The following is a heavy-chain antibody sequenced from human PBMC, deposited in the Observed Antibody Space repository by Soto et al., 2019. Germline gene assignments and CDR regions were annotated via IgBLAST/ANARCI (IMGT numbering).Heavy chain of an antibody. V-gene: IGHV4-59*12. CDR3: ARSQTTVTSYDY. CDR1: GGSISSYY. D-gene: IGHD4-17*01. Sequence: SETLSLTCTVSGGSISSYYLSWIRQPPGKGLEWIGYIYHSGSTYYNPSLKSRVTISVDRSKNQFSLKLSSVTAADTAVYYCARSQTTVTSYDYWGQGTLVTVSS. J-gene: IGHJ4*02. CDR2: IYHSGST.